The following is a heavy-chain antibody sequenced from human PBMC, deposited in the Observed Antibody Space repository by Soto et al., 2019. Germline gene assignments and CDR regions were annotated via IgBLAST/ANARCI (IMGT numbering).Heavy chain of an antibody. CDR3: ARWYWRGILGAHLQRSCDN. J-gene: IGHJ4*02. D-gene: IGHD1-26*01. CDR1: GGTFSSYT. Sequence: SVKVSCKASGGTFSSYTISWVRQAPGQGLEWMGRIIPILGIANYAQKFQGRVTITADKSTSTAYMELSSLRSEDTAVYYCARWYWRGILGAHLQRSCDNWGQGTLVTVSS. CDR2: IIPILGIA. V-gene: IGHV1-69*02.